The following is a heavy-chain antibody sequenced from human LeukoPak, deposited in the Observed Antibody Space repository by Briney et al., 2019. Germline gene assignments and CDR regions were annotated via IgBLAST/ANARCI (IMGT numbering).Heavy chain of an antibody. CDR3: ARGDLTLLRLGELSLDY. D-gene: IGHD3-16*02. CDR1: GFTFSSYA. J-gene: IGHJ4*02. Sequence: GGSLRLSCAASGFTFSSYAMHWVRQAPGKGLEWVAVISYDGSNKYYADSVKGRFTISRDNSKNTLYLQMNSLRAEDTAVYYCARGDLTLLRLGELSLDYWGQGTLVTVSS. CDR2: ISYDGSNK. V-gene: IGHV3-30-3*01.